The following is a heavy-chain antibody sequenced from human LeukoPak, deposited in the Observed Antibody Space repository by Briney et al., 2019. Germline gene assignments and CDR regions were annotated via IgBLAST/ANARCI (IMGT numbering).Heavy chain of an antibody. D-gene: IGHD2-15*01. Sequence: SETLSLTCIVSGYSIISDYFWGWVRQPPGKGPEWIGSIFHSGDVYYNPSLTSRVTSSVDPSNNRFSLKVTSVTAADTAIYYCARVVASTSIDFWGQGTLVTVSS. CDR1: GYSIISDYF. CDR3: ARVVASTSIDF. J-gene: IGHJ4*02. CDR2: IFHSGDV. V-gene: IGHV4-38-2*02.